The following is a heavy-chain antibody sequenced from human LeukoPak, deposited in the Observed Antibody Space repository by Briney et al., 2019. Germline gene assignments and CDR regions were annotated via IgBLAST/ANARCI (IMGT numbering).Heavy chain of an antibody. CDR2: ISYDGSNK. CDR1: GFTFSSYG. Sequence: GGSLRLSCAASGFTFSSYGMHWVRQAPGKGLEWVAVISYDGSNKYYADSVKGRFTISRDNSKNTLYLQMNSLRAEDTAVYYCAKDQIVVVPAAIFGFDYWGQGTLVTVSS. D-gene: IGHD2-2*01. J-gene: IGHJ4*02. CDR3: AKDQIVVVPAAIFGFDY. V-gene: IGHV3-30*18.